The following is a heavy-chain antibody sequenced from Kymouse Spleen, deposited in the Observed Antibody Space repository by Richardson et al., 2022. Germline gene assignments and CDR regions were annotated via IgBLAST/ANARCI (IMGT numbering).Heavy chain of an antibody. V-gene: IGHV3-21*03. D-gene: IGHD6-13*01. CDR3: ARYSSSWYYYYYGMDV. J-gene: IGHJ6*02. CDR2: ISSSSSYI. Sequence: EVQLVESGGGLVKPGGSLRLSCAASGFTFSSYSMNWVRQAPGKGLEWVSSISSSSSYIYYADSVKGRFTISRDNAKNSLYLQMNSLRAEDTAVYYCARYSSSWYYYYYGMDVWGQGTTVTVSS. CDR1: GFTFSSYS.